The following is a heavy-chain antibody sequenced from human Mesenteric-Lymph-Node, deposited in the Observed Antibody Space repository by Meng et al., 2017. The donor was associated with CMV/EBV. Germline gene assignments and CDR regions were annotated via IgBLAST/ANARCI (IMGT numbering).Heavy chain of an antibody. CDR3: ARALAGPSFDH. CDR1: GFTFSSYG. Sequence: GESLKISCAASGFTFSSYGMHWVRQAPGKGLEWVAVVSYDGITIHYADPVSGRFTISRDNSKNTLYLQMNSLRPEDTAVYYCARALAGPSFDHWGQGALVTVSS. J-gene: IGHJ4*02. V-gene: IGHV3-30*19. CDR2: VSYDGITI.